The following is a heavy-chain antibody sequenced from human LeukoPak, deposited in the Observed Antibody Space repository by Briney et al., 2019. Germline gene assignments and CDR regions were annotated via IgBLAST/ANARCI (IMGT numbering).Heavy chain of an antibody. CDR3: MAYSWDEAPDFDL. D-gene: IGHD1-1*01. CDR1: GYTFVNYW. J-gene: IGHJ3*01. CDR2: IYPADSET. V-gene: IGHV5-51*01. Sequence: GESLKISCQASGYTFVNYWIAWVRQMPGKGLEWMGIIYPADSETRYGPSFQGHVTISADDSSSVAYLQWNSLKASDTARYYCMAYSWDEAPDFDLWGHGTMVTV.